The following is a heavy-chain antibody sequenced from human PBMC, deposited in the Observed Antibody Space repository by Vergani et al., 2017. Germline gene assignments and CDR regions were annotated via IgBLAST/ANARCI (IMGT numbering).Heavy chain of an antibody. J-gene: IGHJ4*02. CDR3: AKDGIVLGGGDY. D-gene: IGHD3-16*01. Sequence: EVQLLESGGGLVQPGGSLRLSCAASGFNFSSYAMSWVRQATGKGLEWVSAISGSGGSTYYEDSVKGRFTISRDNSKNTLYLQMNSLRAEDTAVYYCAKDGIVLGGGDYWGQGTLVTVSS. V-gene: IGHV3-23*01. CDR2: ISGSGGST. CDR1: GFNFSSYA.